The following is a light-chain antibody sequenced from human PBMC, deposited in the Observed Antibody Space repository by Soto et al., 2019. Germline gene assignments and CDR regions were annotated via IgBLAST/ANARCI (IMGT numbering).Light chain of an antibody. Sequence: DIQMTQSPSTLSASVGDRVTITCRASQSISSWLAWYQQKPGKAPKLLIYKASSLESGVPSRFSGSGSGTEFTLTIISLQTDDFATYYCQQYNSYSVTFGQGTKLEIK. CDR2: KAS. J-gene: IGKJ2*01. V-gene: IGKV1-5*03. CDR1: QSISSW. CDR3: QQYNSYSVT.